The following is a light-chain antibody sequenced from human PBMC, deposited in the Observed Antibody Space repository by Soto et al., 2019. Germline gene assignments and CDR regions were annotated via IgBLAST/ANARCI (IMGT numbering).Light chain of an antibody. V-gene: IGKV1-6*01. CDR1: QGIRND. J-gene: IGKJ3*01. CDR3: LQKYFYPFT. Sequence: AIQMTQSPSSLSASVVDRVTITCRASQGIRNDLDWFQQKPGKAPKLLIYAASNLQSGVPARFSGSGSGTDFTLTISSLQPEDCATYYCLQKYFYPFTFGPGTKVDI. CDR2: AAS.